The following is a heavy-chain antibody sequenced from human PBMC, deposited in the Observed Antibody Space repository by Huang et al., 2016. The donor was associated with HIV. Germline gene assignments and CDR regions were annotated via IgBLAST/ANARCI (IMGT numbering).Heavy chain of an antibody. CDR2: RSYDGREK. V-gene: IGHV3-30*18. CDR1: GFTFSTYG. CDR3: VKDQGHTFMVRYHFDF. D-gene: IGHD3-10*01. J-gene: IGHJ4*02. Sequence: QVQLVESGGGVVQPGRSLRLSCAASGFTFSTYGMHWVRQVPGKGLGGVTFRSYDGREKYYADTGKGRFTSSRDNSNNTLYLQMNSLRADDTAVYYCVKDQGHTFMVRYHFDFWGQGTLVTVSS.